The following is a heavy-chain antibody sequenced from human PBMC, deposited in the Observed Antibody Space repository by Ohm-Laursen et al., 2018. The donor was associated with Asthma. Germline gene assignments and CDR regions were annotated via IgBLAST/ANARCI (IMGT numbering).Heavy chain of an antibody. Sequence: SLRLSCAASGFTFSSYGMHWVRQAPGKGLEWVAVISYDGSNKYYADSVKGRFTISRDNSKNTLYLQMNSLRAEDTAVYYCAKVTEFKDIVATTPYYYYYYGMDVWGQGTTVTVSS. V-gene: IGHV3-30*18. CDR1: GFTFSSYG. CDR2: ISYDGSNK. CDR3: AKVTEFKDIVATTPYYYYYYGMDV. J-gene: IGHJ6*02. D-gene: IGHD5-12*01.